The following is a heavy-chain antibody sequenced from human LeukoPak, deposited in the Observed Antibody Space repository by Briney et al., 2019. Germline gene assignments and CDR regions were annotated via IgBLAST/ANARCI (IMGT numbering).Heavy chain of an antibody. J-gene: IGHJ4*02. CDR3: AKLRSWYGESYFDY. V-gene: IGHV3-23*01. Sequence: GGSLRLSCAASGFTFSIYAMSWVRQAPGKGLEWVSAISGSGGSTYYADSVKGRFTISRDNSKNTLYLQMNSLRAEDTAVYYCAKLRSWYGESYFDYWGQGTLVTVSS. D-gene: IGHD6-13*01. CDR1: GFTFSIYA. CDR2: ISGSGGST.